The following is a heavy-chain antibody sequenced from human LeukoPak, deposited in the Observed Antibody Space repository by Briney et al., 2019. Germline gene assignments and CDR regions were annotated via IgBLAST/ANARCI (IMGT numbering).Heavy chain of an antibody. CDR3: ARHTGWAFQI. J-gene: IGHJ3*02. CDR2: IDPSESYT. V-gene: IGHV5-10-1*01. Sequence: GESLRISCKGSGYSFTSYWISWVRQMSGKGLEWMGKIDPSESYTNYSPSLQGHVTISIDKSINTAYLQWSSLKASDTAMYYCARHTGWAFQIWGQGTMVTVSS. D-gene: IGHD1-14*01. CDR1: GYSFTSYW.